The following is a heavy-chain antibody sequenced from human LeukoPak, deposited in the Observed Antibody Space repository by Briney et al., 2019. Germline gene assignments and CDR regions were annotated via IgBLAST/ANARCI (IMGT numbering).Heavy chain of an antibody. D-gene: IGHD5-12*01. CDR1: GFTFSSYW. J-gene: IGHJ4*02. CDR2: IKQDGSEK. CDR3: ARSQRGSLVAIDY. Sequence: GGSLRLSCAASGFTFSSYWMSWVRQAPGEGLEWVANIKQDGSEKYYVDSVKGRFAITRDNAKNTLYLQLNSLRVEDTAVYYCARSQRGSLVAIDYWGQGTLVTVSS. V-gene: IGHV3-7*01.